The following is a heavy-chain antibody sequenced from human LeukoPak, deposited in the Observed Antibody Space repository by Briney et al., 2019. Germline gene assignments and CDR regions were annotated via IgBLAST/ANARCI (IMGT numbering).Heavy chain of an antibody. J-gene: IGHJ4*02. Sequence: GGSLRLSCAASGFTFSDYWMYWVRQAPGKGLVWVSRVNSDGSSTSSADSVKGRFTISRDNAKNTLYLQMNSLRAEDTAVYYCARGNDYAFDFDYWGQGTLVTVSS. CDR1: GFTFSDYW. CDR3: ARGNDYAFDFDY. V-gene: IGHV3-74*01. CDR2: VNSDGSST. D-gene: IGHD5-12*01.